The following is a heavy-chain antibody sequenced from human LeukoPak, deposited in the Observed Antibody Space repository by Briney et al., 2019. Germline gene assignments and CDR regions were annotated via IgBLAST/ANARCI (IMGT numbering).Heavy chain of an antibody. V-gene: IGHV3-7*01. Sequence: PGGSLRLSCAATGFTFRKHWMSWVRQTVGKGLEGVAKIREDGNEKHYVDSVKGRFTISRDNAKNSLFLQMNNLRVDDTAVYYCVRDYRGGWNDYWGQGTLVTVSS. D-gene: IGHD1-26*01. J-gene: IGHJ4*02. CDR3: VRDYRGGWNDY. CDR1: GFTFRKHW. CDR2: IREDGNEK.